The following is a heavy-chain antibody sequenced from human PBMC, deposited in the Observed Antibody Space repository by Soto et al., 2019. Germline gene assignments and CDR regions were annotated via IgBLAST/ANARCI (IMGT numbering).Heavy chain of an antibody. D-gene: IGHD6-6*01. CDR3: ARAFSSSGPYYYYYYGMDV. J-gene: IGHJ6*02. CDR2: ISAYNGNT. CDR1: VYTFNNYG. V-gene: IGHV1-18*01. Sequence: AAVKVSCMPSVYTFNNYGISWVRQAPGQGVGGMGRISAYNGNTNYAQKLQGRVTMTTDQSTSTAYMELRSLTSDDTAVYYCARAFSSSGPYYYYYYGMDVWGQGTTVTV.